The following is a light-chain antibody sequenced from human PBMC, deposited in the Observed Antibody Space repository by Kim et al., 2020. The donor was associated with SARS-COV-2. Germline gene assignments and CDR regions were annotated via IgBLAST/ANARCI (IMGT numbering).Light chain of an antibody. CDR3: PSRDSSGNHLV. V-gene: IGLV3-19*01. Sequence: SSELTQDPAVSVALGQTVRITCQGDSLRTYYASWYQQKPGQAPVLVIYGKNNRPSGIPDRFSGSSSGNTASLTITGAQAEDAADYYCPSRDSSGNHLVFG. CDR1: SLRTYY. CDR2: GKN. J-gene: IGLJ3*02.